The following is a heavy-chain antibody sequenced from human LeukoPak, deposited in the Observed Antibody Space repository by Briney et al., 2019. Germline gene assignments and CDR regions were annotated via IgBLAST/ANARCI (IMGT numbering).Heavy chain of an antibody. CDR2: INPNSGST. CDR3: ARFHCSSTSCYADYYYMDV. CDR1: GYTFTGYY. J-gene: IGHJ6*03. D-gene: IGHD2-2*01. Sequence: ASVKVSCKASGYTFTGYYMHWVRQAPGQGLEWMGWINPNSGSTNYAQKFQGRVTITRNTSISTAYMELSSLRSEDTAVYYCARFHCSSTSCYADYYYMDVWGKGTTVTVSS. V-gene: IGHV1-2*02.